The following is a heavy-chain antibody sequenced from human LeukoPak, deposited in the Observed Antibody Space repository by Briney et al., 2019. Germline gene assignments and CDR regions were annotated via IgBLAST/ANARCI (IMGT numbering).Heavy chain of an antibody. Sequence: GGSLRLSCTASGFAFDKHGVSWVRQVPGKGLEWVSGINWSGGSTGYADPLRGRFTISRDNAKNSLYLQMDSLRAEDTALYYCARAPITSPFYFDYWGQGTLVTVSS. D-gene: IGHD2-2*01. CDR2: INWSGGST. V-gene: IGHV3-20*04. J-gene: IGHJ4*02. CDR1: GFAFDKHG. CDR3: ARAPITSPFYFDY.